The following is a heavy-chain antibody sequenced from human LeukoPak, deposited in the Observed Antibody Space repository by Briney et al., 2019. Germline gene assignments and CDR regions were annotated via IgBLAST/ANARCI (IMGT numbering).Heavy chain of an antibody. V-gene: IGHV4-59*08. J-gene: IGHJ2*01. Sequence: SETLSLTCTVSGGSISSYYWSWIRPPPGKGLEWIGYIYYSGSTNYNPSIKSRVTISVDTSKNQFSMKLSSVTAADTAVYYCARATYYYDSSGYYFWYFDLWGRGTLVTVSS. CDR3: ARATYYYDSSGYYFWYFDL. CDR2: IYYSGST. D-gene: IGHD3-22*01. CDR1: GGSISSYY.